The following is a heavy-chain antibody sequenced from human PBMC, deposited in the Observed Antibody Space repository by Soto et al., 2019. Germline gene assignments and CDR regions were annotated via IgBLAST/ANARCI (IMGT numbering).Heavy chain of an antibody. CDR1: GFTFSGSA. D-gene: IGHD3-3*01. Sequence: EVQLVESGGGLVQPGGSLKLSCAASGFTFSGSAMHWVRQASGKGLEWVGRIRSKPNNYATAYGASVKGRFTISRDDSKNTAYLQMNSRTTEDTAVYYCSRQASDFWSGKPQYYMDVWGKGTTVTVSS. CDR3: SRQASDFWSGKPQYYMDV. J-gene: IGHJ6*03. CDR2: IRSKPNNYAT. V-gene: IGHV3-73*01.